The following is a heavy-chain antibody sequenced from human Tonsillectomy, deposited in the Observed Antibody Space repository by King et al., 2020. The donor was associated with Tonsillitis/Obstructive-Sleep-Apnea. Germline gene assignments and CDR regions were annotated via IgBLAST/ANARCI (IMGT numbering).Heavy chain of an antibody. V-gene: IGHV3-30*18. CDR1: GFTFSSNG. D-gene: IGHD6-6*01. Sequence: VQLVESGGGVVQPGRSLRLSCAASGFTFSSNGMHWVRQAPGKGLEWVAVISYEGINKNYAGSVKGGLTISRDNSKNTRYLQMNSLRAEDTAVYYCAKDRYSSSLADYWGQGTLVTVSS. J-gene: IGHJ4*02. CDR2: ISYEGINK. CDR3: AKDRYSSSLADY.